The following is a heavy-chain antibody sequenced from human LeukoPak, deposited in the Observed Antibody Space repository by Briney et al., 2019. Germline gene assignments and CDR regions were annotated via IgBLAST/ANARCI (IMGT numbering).Heavy chain of an antibody. V-gene: IGHV3-30*02. D-gene: IGHD6-19*01. J-gene: IGHJ4*02. CDR1: GFTFSSYG. Sequence: GGSLRLSCAASGFTFSSYGMHWVRQAPGKGLEWVAFIRYDGNNKYYADSVKGRFTISRDDSKNTLYLQMNSLRAEDTAVYYCATEVGSGWSLQYWGQGTLVTVSS. CDR3: ATEVGSGWSLQY. CDR2: IRYDGNNK.